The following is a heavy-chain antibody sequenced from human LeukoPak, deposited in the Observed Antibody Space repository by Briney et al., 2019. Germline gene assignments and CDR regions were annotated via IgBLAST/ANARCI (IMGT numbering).Heavy chain of an antibody. CDR2: VKQDGSEK. Sequence: GGSLRLSRVASGFTFRTYWMSWVRQAPGRGLEWVAHVKQDGSEKYYVDSVKGRFTISRDNAKTSLYLQMDSLRDEDTAVYYCARGVSTSADYWGQGTLVTVSS. J-gene: IGHJ4*02. V-gene: IGHV3-7*01. CDR1: GFTFRTYW. D-gene: IGHD5/OR15-5a*01. CDR3: ARGVSTSADY.